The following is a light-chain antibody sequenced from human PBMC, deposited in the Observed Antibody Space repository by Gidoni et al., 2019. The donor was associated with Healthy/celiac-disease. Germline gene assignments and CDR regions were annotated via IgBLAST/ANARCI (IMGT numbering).Light chain of an antibody. CDR1: QSVLYSSNNKNY. Sequence: DSVMSQSPDSLAVPLRERATINCQSSQSVLYSSNNKNYLAWYQQKPGQPPKLLIYWASTRESGVPDRFSGSGSETDFSLTISSLQAEDVAVYYCQQYYSTPPYTFGQGTKLEIK. V-gene: IGKV4-1*01. CDR2: WAS. CDR3: QQYYSTPPYT. J-gene: IGKJ2*01.